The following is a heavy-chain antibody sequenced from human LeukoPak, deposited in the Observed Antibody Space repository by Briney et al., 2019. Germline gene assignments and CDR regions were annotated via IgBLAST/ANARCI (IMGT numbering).Heavy chain of an antibody. V-gene: IGHV1-46*01. CDR1: GYTFTSYY. J-gene: IGHJ4*02. D-gene: IGHD1-1*01. CDR3: AREAIQLERPAGDY. CDR2: INPSGGST. Sequence: GASVKVSCKASGYTFTSYYMHWVRQAPGQGLEWMGIINPSGGSTSYAQKFQGRVTMTTDTSTSTAYMELRSLRSDDTAVYYCAREAIQLERPAGDYWGQGTLVTVSS.